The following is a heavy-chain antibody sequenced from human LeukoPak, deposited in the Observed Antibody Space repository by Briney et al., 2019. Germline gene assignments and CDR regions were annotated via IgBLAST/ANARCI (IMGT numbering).Heavy chain of an antibody. CDR3: AKHYMWPYDNRRLDY. D-gene: IGHD3-10*01. V-gene: IGHV4-39*01. CDR2: IDYSGYI. J-gene: IGHJ4*02. Sequence: SETLSLPCTVSGDSMRSSNYYWGWIPQPPAQGLEWIGSIDYSGYIYKNPYVESRVILSVDRSTKQFSLILSSVAAADTATYYCAKHYMWPYDNRRLDYRGQGSLVTVSS. CDR1: GDSMRSSNYY.